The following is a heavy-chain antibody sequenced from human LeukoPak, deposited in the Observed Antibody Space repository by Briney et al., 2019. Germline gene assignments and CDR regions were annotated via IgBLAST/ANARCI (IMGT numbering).Heavy chain of an antibody. D-gene: IGHD4/OR15-4a*01. V-gene: IGHV4-59*01. CDR1: GGSISSYY. Sequence: SETLSFTCTVSGGSISSYYWSWIRQPPGKGLEWIGYIYYSGSTNYNPSLKSRVTISVDTSKNQFSLKLSSVTAADTAVYYCASYDYGGRDAFDIWGQGTMVTVSS. CDR2: IYYSGST. CDR3: ASYDYGGRDAFDI. J-gene: IGHJ3*02.